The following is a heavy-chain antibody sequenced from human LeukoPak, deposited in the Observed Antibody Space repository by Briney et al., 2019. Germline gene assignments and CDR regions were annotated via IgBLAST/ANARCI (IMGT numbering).Heavy chain of an antibody. CDR3: ARYPLSYSGNWHYYFDY. CDR1: GYTFTSYG. J-gene: IGHJ4*02. CDR2: ISAYNGNT. Sequence: GASVKVSCEASGYTFTSYGISWVRQAPGQGLEWMGWISAYNGNTNYAQNLQDRVFMNTDTSTTTAYMELRSLRSDDTAVYYCARYPLSYSGNWHYYFDYWGQGTLVTVCS. V-gene: IGHV1-18*04. D-gene: IGHD6-13*01.